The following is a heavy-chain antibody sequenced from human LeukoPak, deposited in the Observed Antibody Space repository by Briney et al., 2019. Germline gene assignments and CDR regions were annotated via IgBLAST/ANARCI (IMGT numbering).Heavy chain of an antibody. CDR1: GFTFSSYG. Sequence: GGSLRLSCAASGFTFSSYGMHWVRQPPGKGLEWVAVIWNDGSNKYYADSVKGRFTISRNNSNNKLYLQRNEQRAEDTAVYYCARGFAGGYIDYWGQGTMVTVSS. CDR2: IWNDGSNK. V-gene: IGHV3-33*01. D-gene: IGHD2-8*02. J-gene: IGHJ4*02. CDR3: ARGFAGGYIDY.